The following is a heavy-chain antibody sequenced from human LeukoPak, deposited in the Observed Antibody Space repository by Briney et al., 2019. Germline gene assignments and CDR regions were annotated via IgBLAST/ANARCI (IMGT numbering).Heavy chain of an antibody. CDR1: GGTFSSYA. CDR2: ISAYNGNT. J-gene: IGHJ4*02. V-gene: IGHV1-18*01. Sequence: ASVKVSCKASGGTFSSYAISWVRQAPGQGLEWMGWISAYNGNTNYAQKLQGRVTMTTDTSTSTAYMELRSLRSDDTAVYYCARDGYNYPFDYWGQGTLVTVSS. CDR3: ARDGYNYPFDY. D-gene: IGHD5-24*01.